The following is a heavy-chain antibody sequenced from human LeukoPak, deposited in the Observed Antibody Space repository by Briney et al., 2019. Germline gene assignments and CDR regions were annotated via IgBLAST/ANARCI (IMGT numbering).Heavy chain of an antibody. V-gene: IGHV3-30*02. Sequence: PGGSLRLSCAASGFNFSRYGMHWVRQAPGTGLEWVAFIRYDGTNKYYADSVKGRFTISRDNSKNTLYLQMNSLRAEDTAVYYCARDDPYCSSTSCYLFDYWGQGTLVTVSS. D-gene: IGHD2-2*01. CDR1: GFNFSRYG. CDR3: ARDDPYCSSTSCYLFDY. CDR2: IRYDGTNK. J-gene: IGHJ4*02.